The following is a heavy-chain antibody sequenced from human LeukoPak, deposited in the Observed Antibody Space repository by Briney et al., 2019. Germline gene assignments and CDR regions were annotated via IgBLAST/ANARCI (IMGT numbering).Heavy chain of an antibody. CDR3: AKDRDDYGDYVSDY. J-gene: IGHJ4*02. CDR2: ISGSGGST. CDR1: GFTFSSYS. Sequence: PGGSLRLSCAASGFTFSSYSMNWVRQAPGKGLEWVSAISGSGGSTYYADSVKGRFTISRDNSKNTLYLQMNSLRAEDTAVYYCAKDRDDYGDYVSDYWGQGTLVTVSS. V-gene: IGHV3-23*01. D-gene: IGHD4-17*01.